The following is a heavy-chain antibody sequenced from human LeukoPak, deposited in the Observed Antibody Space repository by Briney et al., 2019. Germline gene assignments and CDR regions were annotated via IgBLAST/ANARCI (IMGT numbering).Heavy chain of an antibody. J-gene: IGHJ4*02. CDR3: ATGERMVRGDGVDY. CDR1: GFTVRNNY. D-gene: IGHD3-10*01. CDR2: IYSGGST. Sequence: GGSLRLSGAASGFTVRNNYMSWVRQAPGKGLGWVSVIYSGGSTYYADSVKGRFTISRDNSKNTLYLQMNNLRAEDTAVYFCATGERMVRGDGVDYWGQGTLVTVSS. V-gene: IGHV3-66*01.